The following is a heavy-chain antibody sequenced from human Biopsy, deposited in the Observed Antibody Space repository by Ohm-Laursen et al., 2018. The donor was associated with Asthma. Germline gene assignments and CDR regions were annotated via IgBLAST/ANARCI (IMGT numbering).Heavy chain of an antibody. CDR1: GYTFIGCH. V-gene: IGHV1-2*06. D-gene: IGHD6-13*01. CDR3: ARGQKSAGDRWFDP. J-gene: IGHJ5*02. CDR2: INPNSGGT. Sequence: ASVKVSCKASGYTFIGCHIHWMRQAPGQGLEWMGRINPNSGGTNYAQKFQGRVTMTRDTSISTAYMEVSRPRSDDTAVYYCARGQKSAGDRWFDPWGQGTLVTVSS.